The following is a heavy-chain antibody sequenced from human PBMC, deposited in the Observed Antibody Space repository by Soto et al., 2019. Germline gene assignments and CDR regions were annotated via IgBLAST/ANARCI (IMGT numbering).Heavy chain of an antibody. Sequence: PGGSLRLSCAASGFTFSGHAMSWVRQAPGKGLEWVSAVRGSGDITYYADTVKGRFTISRDNSKNTLYLQMTSLRVEDTAVYYCARSFSGWYFLGYWGQGTLVTVSS. CDR2: VRGSGDIT. J-gene: IGHJ4*02. CDR1: GFTFSGHA. V-gene: IGHV3-23*01. CDR3: ARSFSGWYFLGY. D-gene: IGHD6-19*01.